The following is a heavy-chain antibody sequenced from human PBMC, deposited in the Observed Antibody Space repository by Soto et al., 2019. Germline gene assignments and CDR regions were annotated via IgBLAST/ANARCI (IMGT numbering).Heavy chain of an antibody. D-gene: IGHD3-10*01. V-gene: IGHV4-39*01. J-gene: IGHJ4*02. CDR3: ASHYYGSGSYYVGTFDY. Sequence: PSETLSLTCTVSGGSISSSSYYWGWIRQPPGKGLEWIGSIYYSGSTYYNPSLKSRVTISVDTSKSQFSLKLSSVTAADTAVYYCASHYYGSGSYYVGTFDYWGQGTLVTVSS. CDR2: IYYSGST. CDR1: GGSISSSSYY.